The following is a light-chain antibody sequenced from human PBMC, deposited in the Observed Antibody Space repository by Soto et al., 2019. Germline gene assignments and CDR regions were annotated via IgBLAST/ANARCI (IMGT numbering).Light chain of an antibody. Sequence: DIQLTQSPSFLSASVGDRVTITCRASQGISSYLAWYQQKPGKATKLLIYAASTLQSGVPSRFSGSGSGTEFTLTISSLQTEDFATYYCQQLNSYPLTFGGGTKVEIK. CDR1: QGISSY. CDR2: AAS. J-gene: IGKJ4*01. CDR3: QQLNSYPLT. V-gene: IGKV1-9*01.